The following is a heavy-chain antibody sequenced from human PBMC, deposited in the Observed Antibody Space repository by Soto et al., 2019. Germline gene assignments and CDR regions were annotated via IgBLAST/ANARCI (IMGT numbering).Heavy chain of an antibody. V-gene: IGHV1-8*01. Sequence: QVQLVQSGAEVKKPGASVKVSCKASGYTFTSYDINWVRQATGQGLEWMGWMNPNSGNTGYAQKFQGRLTMTRNTSISTAYIELSSLRSEDTAVYYCARDHSSGWYGPYYYYGMDVWGQGTTVTVSS. CDR2: MNPNSGNT. CDR3: ARDHSSGWYGPYYYYGMDV. CDR1: GYTFTSYD. J-gene: IGHJ6*02. D-gene: IGHD6-19*01.